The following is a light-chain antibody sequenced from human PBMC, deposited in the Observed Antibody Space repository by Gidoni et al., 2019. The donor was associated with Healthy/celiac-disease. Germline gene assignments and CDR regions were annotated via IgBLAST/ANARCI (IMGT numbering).Light chain of an antibody. CDR1: SSNIGSNT. CDR3: AAWDDSLNGQV. Sequence: QSVLTQPPSASGTPGQRVTISRSGSSSNIGSNTVNWYQQLPGTAPKLLIYSNNQRPSGVPDRFSGSKSGTSASLAISGLQSEDEADYYWAAWDDSLNGQVFGTGTKVTVL. V-gene: IGLV1-44*01. CDR2: SNN. J-gene: IGLJ1*01.